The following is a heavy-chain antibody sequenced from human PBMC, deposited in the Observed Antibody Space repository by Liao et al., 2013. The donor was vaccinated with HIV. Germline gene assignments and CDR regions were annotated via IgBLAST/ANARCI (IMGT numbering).Heavy chain of an antibody. CDR3: ARVGYYGSGSYPVDY. CDR2: INHSGST. Sequence: QVQLQQWGAGLLKPSETLSLTCAVYGGSFSGYYWSWIRQPPGKGLEWIGEINHSGSTNYNPSLKSRVTISVDTSKNQFSLKLSSVTAADTAVYYCARVGYYGSGSYPVDYWGQGTLVTVSS. V-gene: IGHV4-34*01. J-gene: IGHJ4*02. CDR1: GGSFSGYY. D-gene: IGHD3-10*01.